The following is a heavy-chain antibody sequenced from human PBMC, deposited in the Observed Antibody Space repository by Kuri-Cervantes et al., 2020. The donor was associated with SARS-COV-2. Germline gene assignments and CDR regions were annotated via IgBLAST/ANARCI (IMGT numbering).Heavy chain of an antibody. D-gene: IGHD4-17*01. CDR3: ARKWSGDYYWYFDL. Sequence: GESLKISCAASGFTFSSYGMHWVRHAPGKGLEWVAVISYDGSNKYYADSVKGRFTISRDNSKNTLYLQMNSLRAEDTAVYYCARKWSGDYYWYFDLWGRGTLVTVSS. J-gene: IGHJ2*01. CDR2: ISYDGSNK. CDR1: GFTFSSYG. V-gene: IGHV3-30*03.